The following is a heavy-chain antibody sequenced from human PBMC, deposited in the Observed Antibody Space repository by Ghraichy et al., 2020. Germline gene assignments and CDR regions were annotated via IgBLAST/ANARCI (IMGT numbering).Heavy chain of an antibody. J-gene: IGHJ5*02. V-gene: IGHV4-31*03. Sequence: SQTLSLTCTVSGGSISSGGYYWSWIRQHPGKGLEWIGYIYYSGSTYYNPSLKSRVTISVDTSKNQFSLKLSSVTAADTAVYYCARQGAKLYYYDSSVVDPWGQGTLVTVSS. CDR1: GGSISSGGYY. CDR3: ARQGAKLYYYDSSVVDP. CDR2: IYYSGST. D-gene: IGHD3-22*01.